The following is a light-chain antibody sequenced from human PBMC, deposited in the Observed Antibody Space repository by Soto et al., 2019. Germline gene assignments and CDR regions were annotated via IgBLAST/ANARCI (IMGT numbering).Light chain of an antibody. CDR3: QQYNNWPWT. V-gene: IGKV3-15*01. CDR1: QSVSSN. CDR2: GAS. Sequence: EIVMTQSPATLSVSPGERATLSCRASQSVSSNLAWYQQKPGQAPRLLIYGASTRATGIQARFSGSGSGTEFTLTISSLQSEDFAVYSCQQYNNWPWTFGQGTKVDIK. J-gene: IGKJ1*01.